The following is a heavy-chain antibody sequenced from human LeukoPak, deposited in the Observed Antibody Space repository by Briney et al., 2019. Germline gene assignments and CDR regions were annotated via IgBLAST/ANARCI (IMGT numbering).Heavy chain of an antibody. CDR3: ARETARGETSVDY. V-gene: IGHV4-4*07. CDR2: IYTSGST. Sequence: SETLSLTCTVSGGSISGHYWSWIRQPAGKGLEWIGRIYTSGSTNYNPSLRSRVTMSVDTSKNQFSLKLSSVTAADTAVYYCARETARGETSVDYWGQGTLVTVSS. CDR1: GGSISGHY. J-gene: IGHJ4*02. D-gene: IGHD1-14*01.